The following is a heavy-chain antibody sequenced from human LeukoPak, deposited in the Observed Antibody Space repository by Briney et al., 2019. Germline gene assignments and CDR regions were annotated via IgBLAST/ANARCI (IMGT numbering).Heavy chain of an antibody. J-gene: IGHJ4*02. V-gene: IGHV4-59*08. Sequence: SETLSLTCTVSGGSISSYYWSWIRQPPVKGLEWIGYIYYSGSTNYNPSLKSRVTISVDTSKNQFSLKLSSVTAADTAVYYCARHSAPHDYGDYRLDYWGQGTLVTVSS. CDR1: GGSISSYY. D-gene: IGHD4-17*01. CDR3: ARHSAPHDYGDYRLDY. CDR2: IYYSGST.